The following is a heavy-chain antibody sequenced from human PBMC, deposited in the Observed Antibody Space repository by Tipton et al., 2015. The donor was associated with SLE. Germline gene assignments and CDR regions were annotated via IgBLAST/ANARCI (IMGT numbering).Heavy chain of an antibody. CDR3: ARIYAAGDYYYGMDV. D-gene: IGHD2-2*01. CDR2: IYYSGST. Sequence: TLSLTCTVSGGSISSYYWSWIRQPPGKGLEWIGYIYYSGSTNYNPSLKGRVTISVDTSKNQFSLKLSSVTAADTAVYYCARIYAAGDYYYGMDVWGQGASVTVSS. J-gene: IGHJ6*02. CDR1: GGSISSYY. V-gene: IGHV4-59*01.